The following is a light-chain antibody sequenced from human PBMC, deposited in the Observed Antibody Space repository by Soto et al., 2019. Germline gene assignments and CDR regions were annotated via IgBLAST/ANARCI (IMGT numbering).Light chain of an antibody. CDR3: QPSHNGPFT. CDR2: SAS. V-gene: IGKV1-39*01. J-gene: IGKJ3*01. CDR1: QSISRY. Sequence: DIQITQSPSSLSASVGDRVTVTCRAGQSISRYLNWYQQRPGKAPKLLIYSASTLQTGVPSRFSGSGSGTDFTLTISSLQPEDFANYYCQPSHNGPFTLGPGTKVDIK.